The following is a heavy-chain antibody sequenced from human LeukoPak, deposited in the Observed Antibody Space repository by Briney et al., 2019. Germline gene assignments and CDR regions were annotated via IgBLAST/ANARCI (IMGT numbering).Heavy chain of an antibody. D-gene: IGHD1-26*01. CDR2: IYTSGTT. J-gene: IGHJ4*02. Sequence: PSETLSLTCTVSTGSINSYYWGWVRQPAGKGLEWIGRIYTSGTTNYSPSLKSRLSMSVDTSKNQFSLNLRSVTAADTAVYYCGRQGYNASYYFLDYWSQGTLVTVSS. CDR3: GRQGYNASYYFLDY. CDR1: TGSINSYY. V-gene: IGHV4-4*07.